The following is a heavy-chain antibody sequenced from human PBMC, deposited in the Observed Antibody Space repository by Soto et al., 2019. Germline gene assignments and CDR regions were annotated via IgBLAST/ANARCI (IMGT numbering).Heavy chain of an antibody. CDR3: ARDLSPYNWNYGYFQY. J-gene: IGHJ1*01. V-gene: IGHV3-30*04. Sequence: QVQLVESGGGVVQPGRSLRLSCTASGFTFNTFAIHWVRQAQGKGLEWVAVISYDGRNKYYADSVKGRFTISRDDSKNTLFLQMSSLIAEDTAVYYCARDLSPYNWNYGYFQYWGQGTLVTLSS. CDR2: ISYDGRNK. CDR1: GFTFNTFA. D-gene: IGHD1-7*01.